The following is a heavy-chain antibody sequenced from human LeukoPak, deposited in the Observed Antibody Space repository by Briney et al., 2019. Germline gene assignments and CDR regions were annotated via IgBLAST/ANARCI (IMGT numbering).Heavy chain of an antibody. CDR3: ARASWLGPLYYFDY. J-gene: IGHJ4*02. V-gene: IGHV4-39*07. CDR1: GGSISSSSYY. D-gene: IGHD3-22*01. CDR2: IYYSGST. Sequence: PSETLSLTCTVSGGSISSSSYYWGWIRQPPGKGLEWIGSIYYSGSTNYNPSLKSRVTISVDTSKNQFSLKLSSVTAADTAVYYCARASWLGPLYYFDYWGQGTLVTVSS.